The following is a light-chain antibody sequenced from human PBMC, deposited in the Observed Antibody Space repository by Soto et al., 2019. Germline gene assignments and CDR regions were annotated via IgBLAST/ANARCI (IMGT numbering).Light chain of an antibody. V-gene: IGKV3-20*01. Sequence: EIVLTQSPGTLSLSPGERAALSCRASQSVSSTYLAWYQQKPGQAPRLLIYGASNRAIGIPDRFSGSGSGTDLTLTISRLEPEDFTVYYCHQSGSSLTVGGGTKGEIK. CDR1: QSVSSTY. J-gene: IGKJ4*01. CDR2: GAS. CDR3: HQSGSSLT.